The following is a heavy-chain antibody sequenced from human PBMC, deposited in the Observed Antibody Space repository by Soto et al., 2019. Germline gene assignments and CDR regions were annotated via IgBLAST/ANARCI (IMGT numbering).Heavy chain of an antibody. CDR3: TPLALKYNSDWYPLSD. V-gene: IGHV3-15*07. Sequence: EVQLVESGGALVKPGGSLRLSCAGSGFTFSNVWMNWVRQAPGKGLEGVGHIKSETDGGTIDYAAPEKGRFTISRDDSNNTLYLQMNSLKTEDTATYYCTPLALKYNSDWYPLSDWGQGTRVTVSS. CDR2: IKSETDGGTI. CDR1: GFTFSNVW. D-gene: IGHD6-19*01. J-gene: IGHJ4*02.